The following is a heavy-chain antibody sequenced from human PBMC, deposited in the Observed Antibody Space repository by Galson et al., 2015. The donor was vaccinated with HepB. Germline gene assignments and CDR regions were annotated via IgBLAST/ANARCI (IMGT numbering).Heavy chain of an antibody. CDR3: ARGGYCSSTSCRGNWFDP. Sequence: TLSLTCTVSGGSISSGSYYWSWIRQPAGKGLEWIGRIYTSGSTNYNPSLKSRVTMSVDTSKNQFSLKLSSVTAADTAVYYCARGGYCSSTSCRGNWFDPWGQGTLVTVSS. CDR1: GGSISSGSYY. CDR2: IYTSGST. D-gene: IGHD2-2*01. J-gene: IGHJ5*02. V-gene: IGHV4-61*02.